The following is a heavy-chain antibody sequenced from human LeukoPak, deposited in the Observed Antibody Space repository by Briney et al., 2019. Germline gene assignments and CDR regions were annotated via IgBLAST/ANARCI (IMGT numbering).Heavy chain of an antibody. D-gene: IGHD6-13*01. CDR2: INAGNGDT. J-gene: IGHJ4*02. V-gene: IGHV1-3*01. Sequence: PEASVKVSCKASGYTFTSYAMHWVRQAPGQRLEWMGWINAGNGDTKYSQNFQGRVTITRDTSTSTAYMELSSLRSEDTAVYYCAREQQLAPHDWGQGTLVTVSS. CDR1: GYTFTSYA. CDR3: AREQQLAPHD.